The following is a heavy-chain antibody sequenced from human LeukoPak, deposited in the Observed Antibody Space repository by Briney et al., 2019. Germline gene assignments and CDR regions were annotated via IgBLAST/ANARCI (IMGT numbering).Heavy chain of an antibody. J-gene: IGHJ6*03. CDR2: INPNTGGT. CDR3: ARGGDFGANYYYYYMDV. CDR1: VYTFSGYY. Sequence: ASVKLSCKGSVYTFSGYYIYWVRQTPRQGLEWMGWINPNTGGTKNAQRFQGRVTMTRDTSISTAYMELSRLRSDDTAVYYCARGGDFGANYYYYYMDVWGKGTTVTVSS. D-gene: IGHD2-21*01. V-gene: IGHV1-2*02.